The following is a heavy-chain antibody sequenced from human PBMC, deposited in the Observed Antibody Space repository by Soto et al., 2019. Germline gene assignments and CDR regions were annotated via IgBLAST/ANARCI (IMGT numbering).Heavy chain of an antibody. CDR2: ISHDGSDK. V-gene: IGHV3-30*18. J-gene: IGHJ5*02. CDR1: GFTFSNYG. Sequence: AGGSLRLSCAASGFTFSNYGMHWVRQAPGKGLEWVAVISHDGSDKYYADSVKGRFTISRDSSKNTLYLQMNSLRAEDTAVYYCAKDAIAAAEINWFDPWGQGTLVTVSS. CDR3: AKDAIAAAEINWFDP. D-gene: IGHD6-13*01.